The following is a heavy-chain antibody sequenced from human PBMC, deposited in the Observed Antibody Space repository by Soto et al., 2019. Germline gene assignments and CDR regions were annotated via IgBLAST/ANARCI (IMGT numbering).Heavy chain of an antibody. J-gene: IGHJ4*02. V-gene: IGHV4-38-2*02. Sequence: SETLSLTCTVSGYSISSGYYWGWIRQPPGKGLEWIGSIYHSGSTYYNPSLKSRVTISVDTSKNQFSLKLSSVTAADTAVYYCARGGSSGWYYFDYWGQGTLVTVSS. CDR2: IYHSGST. CDR1: GYSISSGYY. CDR3: ARGGSSGWYYFDY. D-gene: IGHD6-19*01.